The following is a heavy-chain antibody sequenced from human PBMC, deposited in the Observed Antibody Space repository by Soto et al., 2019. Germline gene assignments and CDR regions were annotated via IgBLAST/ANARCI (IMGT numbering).Heavy chain of an antibody. V-gene: IGHV6-1*01. Sequence: LSLTCSISGDSVSGNSASWNWIRQSPSIGLEWLGRTYYSSKWYNDYALSLKSRITINPYTSKNQFSLQLNSVTPEDTDVYYCARGGAAAAGESSYWGQGTLVTVSS. D-gene: IGHD6-13*01. J-gene: IGHJ4*02. CDR2: TYYSSKWYN. CDR1: GDSVSGNSAS. CDR3: ARGGAAAAGESSY.